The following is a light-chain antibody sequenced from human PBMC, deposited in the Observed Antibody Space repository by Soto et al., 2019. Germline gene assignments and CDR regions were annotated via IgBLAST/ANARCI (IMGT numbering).Light chain of an antibody. J-gene: IGLJ1*01. CDR1: SSDFGGYNY. CDR2: DVS. V-gene: IGLV2-14*01. CDR3: SSYTSSSNSRV. Sequence: QSALTQPASVSGSPGQSITISCTGTSSDFGGYNYVSWYQQHPGKAPKLMIYDVSNRLSGVSNRFSGSKSGNTASLTISGLQAEDEADYYCSSYTSSSNSRVFGTGTKVTVL.